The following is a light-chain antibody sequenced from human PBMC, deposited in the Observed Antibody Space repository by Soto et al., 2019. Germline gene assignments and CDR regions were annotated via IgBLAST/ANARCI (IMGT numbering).Light chain of an antibody. V-gene: IGKV3-20*01. Sequence: EIVLTQSPGTLSLSPGDTAALSCSASHRVSGNFFAWYQQKPGQAPRLLIYGASSRATGIPDRFSGSGSGADFTFTISRLEPEDFAVYYCQQYGSLYTFGQGTKLEIK. CDR3: QQYGSLYT. CDR2: GAS. J-gene: IGKJ2*01. CDR1: HRVSGNF.